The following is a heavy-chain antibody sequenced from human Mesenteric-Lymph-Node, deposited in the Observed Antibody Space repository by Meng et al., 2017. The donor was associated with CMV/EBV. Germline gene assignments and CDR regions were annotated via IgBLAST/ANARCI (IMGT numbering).Heavy chain of an antibody. J-gene: IGHJ4*02. CDR1: GYAFTGYY. CDR3: ARVSYYYDSSGIDY. Sequence: ASGYAFTGYYIHWVRQAPGQGLEWMGRIIPILGIANYAQKFQGRVTITADKSTSTAHMELSSLRSEDTAVYYCARVSYYYDSSGIDYWGQGTLVTVSS. CDR2: IIPILGIA. D-gene: IGHD3-22*01. V-gene: IGHV1-69*04.